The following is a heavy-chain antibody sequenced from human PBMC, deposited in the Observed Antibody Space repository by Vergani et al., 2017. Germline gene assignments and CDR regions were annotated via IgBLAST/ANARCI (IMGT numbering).Heavy chain of an antibody. Sequence: EVQLVQSGAEVKKPGESLRISCKGSGYSFTSYWISWVRQMPGKGLEWMGRIAPSDSYTNYSPFFQGHVTISADKSISTAYLQWSSLKASDTAMYYCARQVAVAGKWWGPYYYYGMNVWGQGTTVTVSS. V-gene: IGHV5-10-1*01. CDR2: IAPSDSYT. D-gene: IGHD6-19*01. CDR1: GYSFTSYW. J-gene: IGHJ6*02. CDR3: ARQVAVAGKWWGPYYYYGMNV.